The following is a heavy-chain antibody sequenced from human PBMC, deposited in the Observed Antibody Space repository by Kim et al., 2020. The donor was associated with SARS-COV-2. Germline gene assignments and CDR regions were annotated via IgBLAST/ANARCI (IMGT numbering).Heavy chain of an antibody. J-gene: IGHJ6*02. CDR2: MNPNSGNT. CDR3: ARGLVSSWYVGGGYYYGMVV. CDR1: GYTFTSYD. Sequence: ASVKVSCKASGYTFTSYDINWVRQATGQGLEWMGWMNPNSGNTGYAQKFQGRVTMTRNTSISTAYMELSSLRSEDTAVYYCARGLVSSWYVGGGYYYGMVVWGQGTTVTVSS. D-gene: IGHD6-13*01. V-gene: IGHV1-8*01.